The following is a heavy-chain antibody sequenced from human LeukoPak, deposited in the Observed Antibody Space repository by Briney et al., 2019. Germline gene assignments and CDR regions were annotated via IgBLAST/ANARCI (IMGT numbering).Heavy chain of an antibody. V-gene: IGHV3-15*01. Sequence: GGSLRLSCAVSGFTVSRNYMSWVRQAPGKGLEWVGRVKSKTDGGTTDYAAPVKGRFTISRDDSENTLFLQLNSLKTEDTALYYCTTVGTTSPIAEEYFDYWGQGTLVTVSS. CDR3: TTVGTTSPIAEEYFDY. J-gene: IGHJ4*02. CDR1: GFTVSRNY. CDR2: VKSKTDGGTT. D-gene: IGHD1-26*01.